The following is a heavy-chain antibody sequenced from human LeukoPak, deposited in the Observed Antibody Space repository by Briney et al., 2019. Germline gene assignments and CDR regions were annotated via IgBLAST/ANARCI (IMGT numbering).Heavy chain of an antibody. CDR3: ARDRQLQWFGEFNVDFDY. J-gene: IGHJ4*02. D-gene: IGHD3-10*01. CDR1: GYTFNSYA. CDR2: VSTYTGNT. Sequence: VASVKVSCKTSGYTFNSYAISWVRQAPGQGFEWMGWVSTYTGNTNYVEKFQGRVTMTTDTSTSTAYMELRGLRSDDTAMYYCARDRQLQWFGEFNVDFDYWGQGTLVTVSS. V-gene: IGHV1-18*01.